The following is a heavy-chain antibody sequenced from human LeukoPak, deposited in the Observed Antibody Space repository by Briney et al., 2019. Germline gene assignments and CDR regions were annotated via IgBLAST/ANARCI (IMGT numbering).Heavy chain of an antibody. Sequence: ASVKVSCKASGYTFTSYGISWVRQAPGQGLEWMGWTSAYNGNTNYAQKLQGRVTMTTDTSTSTAYMELRSLRSDDTAVYYCARDGNSGYDYSLFFYYYYYMDVWGKGTTVTISS. CDR2: TSAYNGNT. D-gene: IGHD5-12*01. V-gene: IGHV1-18*01. J-gene: IGHJ6*03. CDR1: GYTFTSYG. CDR3: ARDGNSGYDYSLFFYYYYYMDV.